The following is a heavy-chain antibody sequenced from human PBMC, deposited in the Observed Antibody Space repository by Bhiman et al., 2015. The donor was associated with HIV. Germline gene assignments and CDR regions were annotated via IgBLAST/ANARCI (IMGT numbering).Heavy chain of an antibody. Sequence: EVQLVESGGGLVQPGGSLRLSCAASGFTFSSDWMSWVRQAPGKGLEWVAYISSSGIIKYYADSVKGRFTISRDNANNSVFLQMNSLRAEDTAVYYCAREGREATMDCPDYWGQGTLVTVSS. D-gene: IGHD5-12*01. CDR1: GFTFSSDW. V-gene: IGHV3-48*04. J-gene: IGHJ4*02. CDR2: ISSSGIIK. CDR3: AREGREATMDCPDY.